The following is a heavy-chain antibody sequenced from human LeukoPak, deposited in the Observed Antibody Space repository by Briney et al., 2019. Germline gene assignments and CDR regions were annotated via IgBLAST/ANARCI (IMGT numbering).Heavy chain of an antibody. J-gene: IGHJ4*02. CDR3: AKEGVVGATYFDY. V-gene: IGHV3-30*18. Sequence: PGRSLRLSCAASGFTFSSYGMHWVRQAPGKGLEWVAVISYDGSNKYYADSVKGRFTISRDNSKNTLYLQMNSLRAEDTAVYYCAKEGVVGATYFDYWGQGTLVTVSS. CDR2: ISYDGSNK. CDR1: GFTFSSYG. D-gene: IGHD1-26*01.